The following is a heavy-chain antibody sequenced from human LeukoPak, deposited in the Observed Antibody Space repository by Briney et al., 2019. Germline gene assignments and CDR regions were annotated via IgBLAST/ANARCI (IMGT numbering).Heavy chain of an antibody. V-gene: IGHV3-74*01. CDR3: GRVNGDSAWVDP. Sequence: PGGSLRLSCAASGFTFSSYWMYWVRQAPGKGLACVARINTDGSVSAYPDSVEGRFTISRDNAKNTLLLQMNSLRAEDTAVYYCGRVNGDSAWVDPWGQGTLVTVSS. CDR2: INTDGSVS. CDR1: GFTFSSYW. D-gene: IGHD3-10*01. J-gene: IGHJ5*02.